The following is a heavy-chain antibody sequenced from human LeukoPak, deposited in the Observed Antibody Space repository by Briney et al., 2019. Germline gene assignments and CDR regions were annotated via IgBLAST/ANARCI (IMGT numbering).Heavy chain of an antibody. D-gene: IGHD4-17*01. CDR3: ARHWWGHDYGDYGGFNWFDP. CDR2: IYYSGST. Sequence: SETLSLTCTVSGGSISSSSYYWGWIRQPPGKGLEWIGSIYYSGSTYYNPSLKSRVTISVDTSKNQFSLKLSSVTAADTAVYYCARHWWGHDYGDYGGFNWFDPWGQGTLVTVSS. V-gene: IGHV4-39*01. CDR1: GGSISSSSYY. J-gene: IGHJ5*02.